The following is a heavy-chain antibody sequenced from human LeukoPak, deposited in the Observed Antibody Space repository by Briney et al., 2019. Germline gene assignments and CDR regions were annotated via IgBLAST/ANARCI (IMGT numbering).Heavy chain of an antibody. V-gene: IGHV3-23*01. CDR3: AKDIKGTNYYYYGMGA. CDR2: INGDGGRT. J-gene: IGHJ6*02. CDR1: GFTFSNSA. Sequence: PGGSLRLSCAASGFTFSNSAMTWVRQAPGKGLDWVSAINGDGGRTYHADSVKGRFTISRDNSKNTLYLQMNSLRVEDTGVYYCAKDIKGTNYYYYGMGAWGQGTTVTVSS. D-gene: IGHD1-14*01.